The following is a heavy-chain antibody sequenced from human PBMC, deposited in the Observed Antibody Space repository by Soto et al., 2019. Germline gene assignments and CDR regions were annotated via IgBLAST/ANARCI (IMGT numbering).Heavy chain of an antibody. J-gene: IGHJ4*02. CDR3: ARDHDSSGYYFGLLDYFDY. CDR2: ISSSSSTI. V-gene: IGHV3-48*02. CDR1: GFTFSSYS. Sequence: GGSLRLSCAASGFTFSSYSMNWVRQAPGKGLEWVSYISSSSSTIYYADSVKGRFTISRDNAKNSLYLQMNSLRDEDTAVYYCARDHDSSGYYFGLLDYFDYWGQGTLVTVSS. D-gene: IGHD3-22*01.